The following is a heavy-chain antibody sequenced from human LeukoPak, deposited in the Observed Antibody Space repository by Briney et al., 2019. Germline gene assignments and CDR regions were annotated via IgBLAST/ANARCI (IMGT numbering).Heavy chain of an antibody. D-gene: IGHD3-22*01. Sequence: GGSLRLSCAASGFTFSSYAMHWVRQAPGKGLEWVAVISYDGSNKYYADSVKGRFTISRDNSKNTLYLQMNSLRAEDTAVYYCAKPYYYDSSGYYLENAFDIWGQGTMVTVS. V-gene: IGHV3-30*04. CDR2: ISYDGSNK. CDR1: GFTFSSYA. CDR3: AKPYYYDSSGYYLENAFDI. J-gene: IGHJ3*02.